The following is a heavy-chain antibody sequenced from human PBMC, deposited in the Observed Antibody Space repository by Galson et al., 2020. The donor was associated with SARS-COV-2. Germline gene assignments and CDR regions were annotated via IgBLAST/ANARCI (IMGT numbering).Heavy chain of an antibody. V-gene: IGHV1-24*01. CDR2: FEPQDGET. CDR1: RYTLTELF. Sequence: ASVTVSCKVSRYTLTELFMHWVRQAPRKGLEWMGGFEPQDGETIYAQKFQGRVTMTEDTSTDTAYMELSSRRCEDTAVYYWAASPPLCEASLFGPGGHGARVIVSP. J-gene: IGHJ1*01. CDR3: AASPPLCEASLFGP. D-gene: IGHD3-10*02.